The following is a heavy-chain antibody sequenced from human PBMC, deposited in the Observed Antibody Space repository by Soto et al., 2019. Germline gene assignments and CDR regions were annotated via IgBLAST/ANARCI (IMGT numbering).Heavy chain of an antibody. CDR3: AKDLDSITSVGKTLDV. CDR2: ISWKSGNI. J-gene: IGHJ6*02. Sequence: GGSLRLSCAASGFTFDDYAMHWVRQVPGKGLEWVSGISWKSGNIGYADSVKGRFTISRDNAKSSLYLQMNSLRAEDTAFYYCAKDLDSITSVGKTLDVWGQGNTVTVSS. D-gene: IGHD6-13*01. CDR1: GFTFDDYA. V-gene: IGHV3-9*01.